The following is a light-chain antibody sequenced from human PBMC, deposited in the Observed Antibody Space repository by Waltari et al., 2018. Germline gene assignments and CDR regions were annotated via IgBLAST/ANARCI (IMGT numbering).Light chain of an antibody. CDR2: WAS. V-gene: IGKV4-1*01. J-gene: IGKJ5*01. Sequence: DIVMTQSPDSLAVSLGERATNNCKSSQSVLYSSNNKNYLAWYQQKPGQPPKLLIYWASTRESGVPDRFSGSGSGTDFTLTISSLQAEDVAVYDCQQYYSTPITFGQGTRLEIK. CDR3: QQYYSTPIT. CDR1: QSVLYSSNNKNY.